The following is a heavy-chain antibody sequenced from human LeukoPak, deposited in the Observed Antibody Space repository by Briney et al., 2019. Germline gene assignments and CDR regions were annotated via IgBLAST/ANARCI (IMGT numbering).Heavy chain of an antibody. V-gene: IGHV3-7*04. CDR1: GFTFSSYS. Sequence: PGGSLRLFCAASGFTFSSYSMSWVRQAPGRGLQWVASIKQDGSEIYYVDSVKGRFSISRDNDKNSLSLQMNSLRAEDTAVYYCARGHSGRWFWWFGAWGQGTLVTVSS. CDR2: IKQDGSEI. J-gene: IGHJ5*02. D-gene: IGHD1-26*01. CDR3: ARGHSGRWFWWFGA.